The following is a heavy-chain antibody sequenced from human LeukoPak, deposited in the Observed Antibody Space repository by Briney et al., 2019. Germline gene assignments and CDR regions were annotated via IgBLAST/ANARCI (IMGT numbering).Heavy chain of an antibody. CDR2: ISASNGDT. Sequence: ASVEVSCKASGYTFTSYGICWVRQAPGQGLEWMGWISASNGDTDYPQNLQGRVTMTTDTYTSTAYMELRSLTSDDTAIYYCARESHITREDYWGQGTLVTVSS. J-gene: IGHJ4*02. CDR1: GYTFTSYG. D-gene: IGHD1-14*01. V-gene: IGHV1-18*01. CDR3: ARESHITREDY.